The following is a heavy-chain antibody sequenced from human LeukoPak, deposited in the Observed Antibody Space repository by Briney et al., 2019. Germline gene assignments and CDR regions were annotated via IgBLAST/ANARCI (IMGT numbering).Heavy chain of an antibody. CDR2: VNSEGSST. D-gene: IGHD4-23*01. CDR3: ARGGRSGNSNAVDI. CDR1: GFTFSDYS. V-gene: IGHV3-74*01. J-gene: IGHJ3*02. Sequence: GGSLRLSCEASGFTFSDYSMHWVRQAPGKGLVWVARVNSEGSSTSYADSVKGRFTISRDNAKNTLYLQMNSLRAEDTAVYYCARGGRSGNSNAVDIWGQGTMVTVSS.